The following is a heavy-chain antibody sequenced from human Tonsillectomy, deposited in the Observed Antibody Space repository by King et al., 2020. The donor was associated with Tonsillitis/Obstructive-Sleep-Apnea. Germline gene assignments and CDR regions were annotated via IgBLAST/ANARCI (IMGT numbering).Heavy chain of an antibody. CDR3: VKGGGGGEDLYYYYMDV. CDR1: GFTFSSYA. Sequence: VQLVESGGGLVQPGGSLRLSCAASGFTFSSYAMSWVRQAPGKGLEWVSSISGSGGATYYADSVKGRFTISRDNSKNTLYLQMNSLRAEDTAVYYCVKGGGGGEDLYYYYMDVWGKGTTVTVSS. V-gene: IGHV3-23*04. D-gene: IGHD3-16*01. J-gene: IGHJ6*03. CDR2: ISGSGGAT.